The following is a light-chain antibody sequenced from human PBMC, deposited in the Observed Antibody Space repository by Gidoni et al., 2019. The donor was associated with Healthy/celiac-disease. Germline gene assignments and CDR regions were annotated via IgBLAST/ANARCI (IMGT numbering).Light chain of an antibody. Sequence: SYELTQPPSVSVSPGQTARITCSGDALPKQYAYWYQQKPGQAPVLVIYKDSERPSGIPERFSGSSSGTTVTLTISGVQTEDEADYYCQSADSSAEIFGGGTKLTVL. CDR3: QSADSSAEI. V-gene: IGLV3-25*03. CDR2: KDS. CDR1: ALPKQY. J-gene: IGLJ2*01.